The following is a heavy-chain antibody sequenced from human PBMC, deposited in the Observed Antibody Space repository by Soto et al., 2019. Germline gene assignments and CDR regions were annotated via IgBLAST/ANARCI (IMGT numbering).Heavy chain of an antibody. CDR1: GYTFTSYA. Sequence: AASVKVSCKASGYTFTSYAMHWVRQAPGQRLEWMGWINAGNGNTKYSQKFQGRVTITRDTSASTAYMELSSLRSEDTAVYYCARSITMVRGVISFFDYWGQGTLVTVSS. J-gene: IGHJ4*02. CDR2: INAGNGNT. D-gene: IGHD3-10*01. V-gene: IGHV1-3*01. CDR3: ARSITMVRGVISFFDY.